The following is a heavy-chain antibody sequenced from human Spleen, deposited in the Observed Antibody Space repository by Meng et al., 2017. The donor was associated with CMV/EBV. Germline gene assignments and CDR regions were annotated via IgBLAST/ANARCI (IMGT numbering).Heavy chain of an antibody. CDR3: ARDVSWNPEWAYYGMDV. CDR1: GYTFFSYY. J-gene: IGHJ6*02. Sequence: ASVKVSCKASGYTFFSYYVHWVRQAPGQGLEWMGWISPNSGGTNYAQKFRGRVTMTRDASITTGYMELRRLRSDDTAVYYCARDVSWNPEWAYYGMDVWGQGTTVTVSS. CDR2: ISPNSGGT. V-gene: IGHV1-2*02. D-gene: IGHD1-1*01.